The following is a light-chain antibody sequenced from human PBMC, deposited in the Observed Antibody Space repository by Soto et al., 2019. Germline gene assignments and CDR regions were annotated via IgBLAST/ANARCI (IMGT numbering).Light chain of an antibody. J-gene: IGKJ5*01. Sequence: EIVLTQSPATLSLSPGKRATLSCRASQSVSSYLAWYQQKPGQAPRLLIYDASNRATGIPARFSGSGSGTDFTLTNSSLEPEDFAVYYCQQRSNWPPITFGQGTRLEIK. V-gene: IGKV3-11*01. CDR3: QQRSNWPPIT. CDR1: QSVSSY. CDR2: DAS.